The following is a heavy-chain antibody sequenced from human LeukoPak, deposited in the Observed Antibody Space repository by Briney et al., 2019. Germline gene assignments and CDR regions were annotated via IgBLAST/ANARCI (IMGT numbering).Heavy chain of an antibody. J-gene: IGHJ6*02. CDR2: INHSGST. Sequence: SETLSLTCAVYSGSFSGYYWSWIRQPPGKGLEWIGEINHSGSTNYNPSLKSRVTISVDTFKNQFSLKLSSVTAADTAVYYCAGVLYYYYGMDVWGQGTTVPVSS. CDR3: AGVLYYYYGMDV. V-gene: IGHV4-34*01. CDR1: SGSFSGYY. D-gene: IGHD4/OR15-4a*01.